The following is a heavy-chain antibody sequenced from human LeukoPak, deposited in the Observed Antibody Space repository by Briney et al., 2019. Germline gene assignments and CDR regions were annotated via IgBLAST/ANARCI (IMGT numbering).Heavy chain of an antibody. CDR3: AKELSGYSGYFDAFDI. J-gene: IGHJ3*02. D-gene: IGHD5-12*01. CDR2: ISVSGGST. V-gene: IGHV3-23*01. CDR1: GFTFSSYW. Sequence: GGSLRLSCAASGFTFSSYWMSWVRQAPGKGLEWVSGISVSGGSTYYADSVKGRFTISRDNSKNTLYVQMNSLRAEDTAVYYCAKELSGYSGYFDAFDIWGPGTMVTVSS.